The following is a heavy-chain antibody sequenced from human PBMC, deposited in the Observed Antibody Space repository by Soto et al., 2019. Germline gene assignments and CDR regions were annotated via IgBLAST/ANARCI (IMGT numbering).Heavy chain of an antibody. Sequence: GTLRLTCPASHCSLSSYCMHWVRQVPGKGPAWVSRINHDGSKTEYADSVKGRFTISRDNTNNTLYLQMNSLRVEDTAMYYCVRQPWGFSGTWYDYWGQGTLVTVYS. CDR1: HCSLSSYC. D-gene: IGHD6-13*01. CDR2: INHDGSKT. J-gene: IGHJ4*02. V-gene: IGHV3-74*01. CDR3: VRQPWGFSGTWYDY.